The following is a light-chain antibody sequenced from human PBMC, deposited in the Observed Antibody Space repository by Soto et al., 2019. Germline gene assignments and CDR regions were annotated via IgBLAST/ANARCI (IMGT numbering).Light chain of an antibody. CDR2: RNN. CDR3: ATWDDRLSGRGV. Sequence: QSVLTQPPSASGTPGQRVTISCSGTISNIGSNHVYWYQQLPGMAPTLLIYRNNQRPSGVPDRFSGSKSGTSASPAISGLRSEDEADYYCATWDDRLSGRGVFGTGTKVTVL. J-gene: IGLJ1*01. CDR1: ISNIGSNH. V-gene: IGLV1-47*01.